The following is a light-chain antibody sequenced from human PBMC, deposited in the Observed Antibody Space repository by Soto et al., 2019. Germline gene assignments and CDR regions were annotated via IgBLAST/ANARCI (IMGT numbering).Light chain of an antibody. V-gene: IGKV3-20*01. Sequence: EIVLTQSPGTLSLSPGERATLSCRASQSVSSSYLAWYQQKPGQAPRLLIYGASSRATGIPDRFSGSGSGTDFTIKISRLEPEDFAVYYCQQYGSSPPWTFGQGTKVEIK. CDR3: QQYGSSPPWT. CDR1: QSVSSSY. J-gene: IGKJ1*01. CDR2: GAS.